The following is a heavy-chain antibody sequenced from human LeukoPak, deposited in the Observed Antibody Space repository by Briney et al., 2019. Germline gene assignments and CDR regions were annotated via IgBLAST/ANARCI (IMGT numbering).Heavy chain of an antibody. Sequence: ASVKVSCKVSGYTLTELSMHWVRQATGQGLEWMGWMNPNSGNTGYAQKFQGRVTMTRNTSISTAYMELSSLRSEDTAVYYCARMHRGYCSSTSCYYYYGMDVWGQGTTVTVSS. CDR1: GYTLTELS. D-gene: IGHD2-2*01. J-gene: IGHJ6*02. V-gene: IGHV1-8*01. CDR3: ARMHRGYCSSTSCYYYYGMDV. CDR2: MNPNSGNT.